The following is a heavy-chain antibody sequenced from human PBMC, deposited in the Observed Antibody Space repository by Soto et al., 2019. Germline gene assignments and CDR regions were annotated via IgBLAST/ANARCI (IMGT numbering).Heavy chain of an antibody. V-gene: IGHV4-59*08. Sequence: SETLSLTCTVSGGSISSYYWSWIRQPPGKGQEWIGYIYYSGSTNYNPSLKSRVTISVDTSKNQFSLKLSSVTAADTALYYCARLAGAVGDGGNFDYWGQGTLVTVSS. CDR2: IYYSGST. CDR1: GGSISSYY. CDR3: ARLAGAVGDGGNFDY. D-gene: IGHD3-16*01. J-gene: IGHJ4*02.